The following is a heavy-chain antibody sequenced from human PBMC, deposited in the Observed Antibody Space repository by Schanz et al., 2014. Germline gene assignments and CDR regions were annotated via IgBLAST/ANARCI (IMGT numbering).Heavy chain of an antibody. Sequence: QVRLVQSGAELKMPGATVKVSCETSGYTFTNYGVSWVRQAPGQGLEWVAWISPYNGNTAYAQNHKGIVRLTTATSTATASMELRSLTSDDTAVYYCARDRVYRFLKGENRFYFDYWGQGTRVIVSS. CDR2: ISPYNGNT. CDR3: ARDRVYRFLKGENRFYFDY. J-gene: IGHJ4*02. CDR1: GYTFTNYG. D-gene: IGHD3-3*01. V-gene: IGHV1-18*01.